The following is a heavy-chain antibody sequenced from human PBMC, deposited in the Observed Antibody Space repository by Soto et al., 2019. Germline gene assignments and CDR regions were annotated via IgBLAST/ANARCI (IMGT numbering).Heavy chain of an antibody. CDR3: ARGLVWFGELSGFDY. CDR1: GFTVSSNY. CDR2: IYSGGST. Sequence: PGGSLRLSCAVSGFTVSSNYMTWVRQAPGKGLEWVSVIYSGGSTYYVDSVKGRFTISRDNSKNTVYLQMNSLRAEETAMYYCARGLVWFGELSGFDYWGQGTLVTVSS. V-gene: IGHV3-53*01. J-gene: IGHJ4*02. D-gene: IGHD3-10*01.